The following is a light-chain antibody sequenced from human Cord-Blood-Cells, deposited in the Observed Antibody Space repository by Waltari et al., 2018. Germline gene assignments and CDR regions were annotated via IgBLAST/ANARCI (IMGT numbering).Light chain of an antibody. J-gene: IGLJ1*01. CDR3: QVWDSSTV. Sequence: SYELTQPLSVSVALGQTARITFGGNNLGSKTVHWYQQKPGQAPVLVIYRDSNRPSGIPERFSGSNSGNTATLTISRAQAGDEADYYCQVWDSSTVFGTGTKVTVL. CDR2: RDS. V-gene: IGLV3-9*01. CDR1: NLGSKT.